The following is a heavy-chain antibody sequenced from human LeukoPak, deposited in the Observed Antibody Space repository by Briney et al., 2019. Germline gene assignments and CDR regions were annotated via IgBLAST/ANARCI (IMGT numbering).Heavy chain of an antibody. Sequence: GGSLRLSCAASGFTFSRYWMNWVRQAPGKGLECVANIKQDGNEKYYVDSVKGRFSISRDNAKNSLFLQMDSLRAEDTAVYYCAKEGAYPIITYDSWGQGALVTVSS. V-gene: IGHV3-7*01. D-gene: IGHD3-10*01. J-gene: IGHJ5*01. CDR3: AKEGAYPIITYDS. CDR2: IKQDGNEK. CDR1: GFTFSRYW.